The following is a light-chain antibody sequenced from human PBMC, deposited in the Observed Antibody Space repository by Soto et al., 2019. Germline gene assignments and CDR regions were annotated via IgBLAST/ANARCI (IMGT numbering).Light chain of an antibody. CDR2: EVT. CDR3: LTWDDGLNGWV. V-gene: IGLV2-8*01. Sequence: QSVLTQPPSASGSPGQSVTISCTGTSSDVGGYNYVSWYQQHPGKAPKLMIYEVTKRPSGVPDRFSGSKSGNTASLTVSGLQAEDEADYYCLTWDDGLNGWVFGGGTKLTVL. CDR1: SSDVGGYNY. J-gene: IGLJ3*02.